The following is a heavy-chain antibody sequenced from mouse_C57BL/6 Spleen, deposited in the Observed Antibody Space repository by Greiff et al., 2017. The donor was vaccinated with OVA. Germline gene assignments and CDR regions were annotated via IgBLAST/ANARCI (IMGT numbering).Heavy chain of an antibody. CDR1: GYTFTDYN. V-gene: IGHV1-18*01. J-gene: IGHJ3*01. CDR3: ARRGNGPWFAY. Sequence: EVQLQQSGPELVKPGASVKIPCKASGYTFTDYNMDWVKQSHGKSLEWIGDINPNNGGTIYNQKFKGKATLTVDKSSSTAYMELRSLTSEDTAVYYCARRGNGPWFAYWGQGTLVTVSA. CDR2: INPNNGGT.